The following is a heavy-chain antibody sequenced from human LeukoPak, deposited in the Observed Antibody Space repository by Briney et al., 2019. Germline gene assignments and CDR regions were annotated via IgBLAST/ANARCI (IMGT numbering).Heavy chain of an antibody. D-gene: IGHD1-26*01. V-gene: IGHV3-64*01. Sequence: GGSLRLSCAASGFTFSSYAMHWVRQAPGKGLEYVSAISSNGGSTYCANSVKGRFTISRDNSKNTLYLQMGSLRAEDMAVYYCARGEWELPHHAFDIWGQGTMVTVSS. CDR1: GFTFSSYA. CDR2: ISSNGGST. CDR3: ARGEWELPHHAFDI. J-gene: IGHJ3*02.